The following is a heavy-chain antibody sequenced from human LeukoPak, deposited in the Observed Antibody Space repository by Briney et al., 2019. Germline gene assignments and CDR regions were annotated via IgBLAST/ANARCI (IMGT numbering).Heavy chain of an antibody. CDR1: GGSISSGGYY. CDR2: IHYSGST. J-gene: IGHJ4*02. V-gene: IGHV4-30-4*08. CDR3: ARARFLEWLFFDY. Sequence: PSQTLSLTGTVSGGSISSGGYYRSCIRQPPGRSPEAMGYIHYSGSTYYNPSLKSRVTISVETSKNQFSLKLSSVTAADTAVYYCARARFLEWLFFDYWGQGTLVTVSS. D-gene: IGHD3-3*01.